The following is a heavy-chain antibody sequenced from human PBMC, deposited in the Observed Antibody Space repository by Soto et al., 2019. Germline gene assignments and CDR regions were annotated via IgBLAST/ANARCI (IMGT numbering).Heavy chain of an antibody. Sequence: QVQLVESGGGVVQPGRSLRLSCAASGFSFNSYGMHWVRQAPGKGLEWVAVIWYDGSNKYYADSVKGRFTISRDNSKNTLYLQMNSLRAEDTAVYYCARDLWGGPAAFEYWGQGTLVTVSS. V-gene: IGHV3-33*01. CDR2: IWYDGSNK. J-gene: IGHJ4*02. D-gene: IGHD2-2*01. CDR3: ARDLWGGPAAFEY. CDR1: GFSFNSYG.